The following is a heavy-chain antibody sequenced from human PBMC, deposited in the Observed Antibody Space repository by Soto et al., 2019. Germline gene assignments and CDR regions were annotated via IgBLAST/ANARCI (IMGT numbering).Heavy chain of an antibody. Sequence: EVQLVESGGGLVQPGGSLRLSCAASGFTFSNAWMNWVRQAPGKGLEWVGRIKSKTDGGTTDYAAPVKGRFTISRDDSKNTLYLQMNSLKTEDTAVYYCTTQYDYGDYYLDYWGQGTLVTVSS. CDR3: TTQYDYGDYYLDY. V-gene: IGHV3-15*07. CDR1: GFTFSNAW. CDR2: IKSKTDGGTT. D-gene: IGHD4-17*01. J-gene: IGHJ4*02.